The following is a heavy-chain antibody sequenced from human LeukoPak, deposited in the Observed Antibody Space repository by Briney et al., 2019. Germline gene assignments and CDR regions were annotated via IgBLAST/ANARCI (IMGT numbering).Heavy chain of an antibody. J-gene: IGHJ5*02. V-gene: IGHV1-8*03. CDR2: MNPNSGNT. D-gene: IGHD6-19*01. CDR3: ARGRQWLGRNWFDP. Sequence: ASVKVSCKASGYTFTSYDINWVRQATGQGLEWMGWMNPNSGNTGYAQKFQGRVTITRNTSISTAYMELSSLRSEDTAVYYCARGRQWLGRNWFDPWGQGTLVTVSS. CDR1: GYTFTSYD.